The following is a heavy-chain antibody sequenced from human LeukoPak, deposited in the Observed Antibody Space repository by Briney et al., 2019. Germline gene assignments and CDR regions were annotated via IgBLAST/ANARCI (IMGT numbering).Heavy chain of an antibody. CDR2: ISYDGSNK. V-gene: IGHV3-30*04. Sequence: GRSLRLSCAASRFTFSSYAMHWVRHAPGKGMEWVAVISYDGSNKYYADSVKGRFTISRDNSKNTLYLQMNSLRAEDTAVYYCAREAPDYYDSSGYPYYFDYWGQGTLVTVSS. J-gene: IGHJ4*02. CDR1: RFTFSSYA. D-gene: IGHD3-22*01. CDR3: AREAPDYYDSSGYPYYFDY.